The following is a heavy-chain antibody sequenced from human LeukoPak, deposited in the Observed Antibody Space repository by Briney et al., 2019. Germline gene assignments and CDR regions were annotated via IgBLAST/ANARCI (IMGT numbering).Heavy chain of an antibody. D-gene: IGHD3-10*01. CDR2: INGDGSTT. V-gene: IGHV3-74*03. J-gene: IGHJ4*02. CDR3: AGDYAGSPDY. CDR1: GFTFSTYW. Sequence: GGSLRLSRTASGFTFSTYWINWVRQSPGKGLVWVALINGDGSTTTHADSVKGRFTIYRDNAKNTAYLQMNSLRDEDTAVYFCAGDYAGSPDYWGQGTLVTVSA.